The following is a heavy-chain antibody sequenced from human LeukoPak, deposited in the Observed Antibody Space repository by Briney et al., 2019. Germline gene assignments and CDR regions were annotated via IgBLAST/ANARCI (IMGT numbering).Heavy chain of an antibody. CDR3: ARVGRTKVATMAY. Sequence: SVKVSCKASGYTFTNYGISWVRQAPGQGLEWMGWISGSSENTDSAQKFQGRVTMTTDTSTSTAYMELRNLRSDDTATYYCARVGRTKVATMAYWGQGTLVTVSS. CDR1: GYTFTNYG. J-gene: IGHJ4*02. D-gene: IGHD5-12*01. CDR2: ISGSSENT. V-gene: IGHV1-18*01.